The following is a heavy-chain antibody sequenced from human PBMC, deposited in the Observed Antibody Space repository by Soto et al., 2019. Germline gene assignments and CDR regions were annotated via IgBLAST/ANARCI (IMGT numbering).Heavy chain of an antibody. V-gene: IGHV3-53*01. CDR1: GFTVSSNY. D-gene: IGHD6-6*01. CDR3: ARLSIAARPDGMDV. CDR2: IYIGGST. Sequence: PGGSLRLSCAASGFTVSSNYMSWVRQAPGKGLEWVSVIYIGGSTYYADSVKGRFTISRDNSKNTLYLQMNSLRAEDTAVYYCARLSIAARPDGMDVWGQGTTVTVSS. J-gene: IGHJ6*02.